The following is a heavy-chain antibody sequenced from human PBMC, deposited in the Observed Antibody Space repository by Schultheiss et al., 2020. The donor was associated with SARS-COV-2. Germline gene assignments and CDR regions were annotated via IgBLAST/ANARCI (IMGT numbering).Heavy chain of an antibody. V-gene: IGHV3-21*01. CDR1: GFTFSSYS. J-gene: IGHJ6*02. Sequence: GESLKISCAASGFTFSSYSMNWVRQAPGKGLEWVSSISSSSSYIYYADSVKGRFTISRDNAKNSLYLQMNSLRAEDTAVYYCAILAAAGFYYYYGMDVWGQGTTVTVSS. CDR2: ISSSSSYI. D-gene: IGHD6-13*01. CDR3: AILAAAGFYYYYGMDV.